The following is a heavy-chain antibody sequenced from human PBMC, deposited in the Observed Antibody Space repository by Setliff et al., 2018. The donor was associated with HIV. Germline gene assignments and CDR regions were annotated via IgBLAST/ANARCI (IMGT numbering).Heavy chain of an antibody. CDR3: ARVGVRNWNDDGIDY. D-gene: IGHD1-1*01. CDR2: IFYSGDA. CDR1: AYSISSGYY. V-gene: IGHV4-38-2*01. Sequence: SETLSLTCVVSAYSISSGYYWGWVRQAPGKGLEWIGSIFYSGDAHYNPSLKRRVTISVDTSKNQLSLKVRSVTAADTALYYCARVGVRNWNDDGIDYWGQGTLVTVSS. J-gene: IGHJ4*02.